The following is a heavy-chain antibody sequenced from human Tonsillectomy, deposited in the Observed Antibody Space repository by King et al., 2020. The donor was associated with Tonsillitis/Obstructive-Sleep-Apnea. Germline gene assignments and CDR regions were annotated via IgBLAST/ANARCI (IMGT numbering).Heavy chain of an antibody. CDR3: ARGQAKPLDY. CDR2: INHSGST. Sequence: VQLPQWGAGLLKPSETLSLTCAVYGGSFSGYYWSWIRQPPGKGLEWIGEINHSGSTNYNPSLKSRVTISVDTSKNQFSLKLSSVTAADTAVYYCARGQAKPLDYWGQGTLVTVSS. CDR1: GGSFSGYY. D-gene: IGHD1-26*01. J-gene: IGHJ4*02. V-gene: IGHV4-34*01.